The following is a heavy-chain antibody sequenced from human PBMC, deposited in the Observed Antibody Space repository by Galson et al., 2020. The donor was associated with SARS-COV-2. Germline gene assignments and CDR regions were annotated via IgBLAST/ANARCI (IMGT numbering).Heavy chain of an antibody. D-gene: IGHD3-3*01. V-gene: IGHV4-31*03. CDR3: ARVDGAPTIFGVVIIGPHAFDI. J-gene: IGHJ3*02. Sequence: SETLSPTCTVSAGSISSGGYYWSWIRQHTGKGLEWNGNIYYSESTYYHPSLKSRVTISVDTSKNQFSLKLSSVTAADTAVYYCARVDGAPTIFGVVIIGPHAFDIWGQGTMVTVSS. CDR1: AGSISSGGYY. CDR2: IYYSEST.